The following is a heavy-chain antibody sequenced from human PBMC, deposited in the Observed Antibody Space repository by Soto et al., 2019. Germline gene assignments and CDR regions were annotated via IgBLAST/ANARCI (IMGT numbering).Heavy chain of an antibody. D-gene: IGHD6-19*01. V-gene: IGHV1-69*13. CDR3: ARGMVSSGWFLAY. CDR1: GGTFSSYA. J-gene: IGHJ4*02. CDR2: IIPIFGTA. Sequence: SVKVSCKASGGTFSSYAISWVRQAPGQGLEWMGGIIPIFGTANYAQKFQGRVTITADESTSTAYMELSSLRSEDTAVYYCARGMVSSGWFLAYWGQGTLVTVSS.